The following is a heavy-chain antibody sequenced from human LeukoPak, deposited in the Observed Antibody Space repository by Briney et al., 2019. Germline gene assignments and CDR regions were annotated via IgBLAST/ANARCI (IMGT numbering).Heavy chain of an antibody. D-gene: IGHD4/OR15-4a*01. V-gene: IGHV3-23*01. CDR2: ISNTGGST. CDR3: AKAGASDKYGIDV. CDR1: GVTHSDYA. J-gene: IGHJ6*02. Sequence: GGSPRLSCVASGVTHSDYAMTWVRRAPGKGLEWVSAISNTGGSTYYADSVKGRFTISRDKSKNRMYLQMNSLRHNDTATYYCAKAGASDKYGIDVWGQGTTVIVSS.